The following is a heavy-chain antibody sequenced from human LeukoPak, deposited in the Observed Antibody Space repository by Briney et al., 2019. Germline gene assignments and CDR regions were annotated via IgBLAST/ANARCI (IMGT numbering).Heavy chain of an antibody. D-gene: IGHD6-6*01. J-gene: IGHJ4*02. V-gene: IGHV3-23*01. CDR2: ISGSGGST. CDR1: GCTFSSYA. Sequence: GGSLRLSCAASGCTFSSYAMSWVRQAPGKGLEWVSAISGSGGSTYYADSVKGRFTVSRDNSKNTLYLQMNSLRAEDTAVYYCAKDQGSSSQFDYWGQGTLVTVSS. CDR3: AKDQGSSSQFDY.